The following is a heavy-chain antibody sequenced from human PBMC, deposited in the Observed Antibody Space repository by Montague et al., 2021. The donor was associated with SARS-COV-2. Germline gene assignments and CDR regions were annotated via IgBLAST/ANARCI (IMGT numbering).Heavy chain of an antibody. CDR3: ARLGDGIVPSPILGLGPYYSFYYMDV. CDR1: GGSFSRYY. V-gene: IGHV4-34*01. CDR2: ISQSGNT. J-gene: IGHJ6*03. Sequence: SETLSLTCAVSGGSFSRYYWSWIRQPPGKGLEWIGEISQSGNTKYNPSLPSRVPISLDTSRNQFSLKVSSVTAADTAIYYCARLGDGIVPSPILGLGPYYSFYYMDVWGKGTIVTVSS. D-gene: IGHD2-2*02.